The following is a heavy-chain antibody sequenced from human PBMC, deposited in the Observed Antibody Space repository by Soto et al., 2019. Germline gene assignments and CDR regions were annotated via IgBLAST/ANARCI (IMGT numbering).Heavy chain of an antibody. V-gene: IGHV1-24*01. CDR2: FDPEDGET. Sequence: ASVKVSCKVSGYTLTDLSMHWVRQAPGKGLEWMGGFDPEDGETIYAQKFQGRVTMTEDTSTDTAYMELSSLRSEDTAVYYCATDRRSRYDYVWGSYRPYYFDYWGQGTLVTVSS. CDR3: ATDRRSRYDYVWGSYRPYYFDY. D-gene: IGHD3-16*02. J-gene: IGHJ4*02. CDR1: GYTLTDLS.